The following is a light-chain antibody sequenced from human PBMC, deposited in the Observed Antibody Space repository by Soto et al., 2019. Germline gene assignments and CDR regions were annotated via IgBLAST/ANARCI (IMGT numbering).Light chain of an antibody. J-gene: IGLJ3*02. Sequence: QSVLTQPPSASGSPGQSVTISCSGTSSDVGGYNYVSWYQQHPGKAPKVMIYEVSKRPSGVPDRFSGSKSGNTASLTVSGLQAEDEADYYCSSYTGSNNLGFGGGTKLTV. CDR3: SSYTGSNNLG. CDR2: EVS. V-gene: IGLV2-8*01. CDR1: SSDVGGYNY.